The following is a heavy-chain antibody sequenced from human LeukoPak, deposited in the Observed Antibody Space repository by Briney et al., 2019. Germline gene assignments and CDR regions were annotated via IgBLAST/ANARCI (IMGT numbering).Heavy chain of an antibody. CDR1: GYTFTSYD. Sequence: ASVKVSCKASGYTFTSYDINWVRQAPGQGLEWMGRINPNSGGTNYAQKFQGRVTMTRDTSINTAYMELSRLRSDDTAVYYCARDTSYYYGSGSYYNGPGYWGQGTLVTVSS. D-gene: IGHD3-10*01. CDR2: INPNSGGT. V-gene: IGHV1-2*06. J-gene: IGHJ4*02. CDR3: ARDTSYYYGSGSYYNGPGY.